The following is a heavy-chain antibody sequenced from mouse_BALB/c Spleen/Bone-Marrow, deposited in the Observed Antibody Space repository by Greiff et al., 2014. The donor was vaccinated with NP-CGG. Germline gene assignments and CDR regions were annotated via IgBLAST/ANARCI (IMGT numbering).Heavy chain of an antibody. CDR1: GFNIKDTY. Sequence: VHVKQSGAELVKPGASVKLSCTASGFNIKDTYMHWVKQRPEQGLEWIGRIDPANGNTKYDPKFQGKATITADTSSNTAYLQLSSLTSEDTAVYYCARRDCNYIYAMDYWGQGTSVTVSS. CDR2: IDPANGNT. V-gene: IGHV14-3*02. D-gene: IGHD2-1*01. CDR3: ARRDCNYIYAMDY. J-gene: IGHJ4*01.